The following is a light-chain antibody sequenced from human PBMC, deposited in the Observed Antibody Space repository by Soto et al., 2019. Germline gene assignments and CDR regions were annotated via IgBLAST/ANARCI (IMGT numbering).Light chain of an antibody. CDR3: QSYDSRLSGYV. CDR1: SSNIGAGYD. J-gene: IGLJ3*02. CDR2: GNI. V-gene: IGLV1-40*01. Sequence: QSVLTQPPSVSGAPGQRVTMSCTGSSSNIGAGYDVHWYQQVPGTAPKLLIYGNINRPSGVPDRFSGSKSGTSASLAITGLQAEDEADYYCQSYDSRLSGYVFGGGTKLTVL.